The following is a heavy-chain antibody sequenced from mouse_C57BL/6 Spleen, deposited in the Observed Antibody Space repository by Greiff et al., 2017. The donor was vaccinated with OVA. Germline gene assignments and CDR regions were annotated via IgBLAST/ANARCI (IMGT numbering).Heavy chain of an antibody. CDR2: IYPRSGNT. J-gene: IGHJ4*01. V-gene: IGHV1-81*01. CDR1: GYTFTSYG. CDR3: ARYWNYGSRYAMDY. Sequence: QVQLQQSGAELARPGASVKLSCKASGYTFTSYGISWVKQRTGQGLEWIGEIYPRSGNTYYNEKFKGKATLTADKSSSTAYMELRSLTSEDSAVYFCARYWNYGSRYAMDYWGQGTSVTVSS. D-gene: IGHD1-1*01.